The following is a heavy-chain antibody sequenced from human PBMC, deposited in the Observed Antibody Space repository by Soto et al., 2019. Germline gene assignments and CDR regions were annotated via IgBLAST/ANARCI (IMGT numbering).Heavy chain of an antibody. CDR2: IYGGGST. D-gene: IGHD1-1*01. V-gene: IGHV3-53*01. CDR1: ESAVSSNC. J-gene: IGHJ5*02. Sequence: GGLRRSSCRAPESAVSSNCMSWVSEVAWKGLKCVADIYGGGSTYYEGSVKSRFTISSDNAKNTVYIQMGSLRVEYTAIYYCAKEGWNGWFDPWGQGTLVTVSS. CDR3: AKEGWNGWFDP.